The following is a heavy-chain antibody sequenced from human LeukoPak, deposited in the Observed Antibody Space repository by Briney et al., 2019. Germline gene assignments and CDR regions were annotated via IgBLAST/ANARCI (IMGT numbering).Heavy chain of an antibody. D-gene: IGHD5-12*01. CDR2: INHSGST. CDR1: GGSFSGYY. CDR3: ARHSSGDGYNYENWFDP. Sequence: PSETLSLTCAVYGGSFSGYYWSWIRQPPGKGLEWIGEINHSGSTNYNPSLKSRVTISVDTSKNQFSLKLSSVTAADTAVYYCARHSSGDGYNYENWFDPWGQGTLVTVSS. V-gene: IGHV4-34*01. J-gene: IGHJ5*02.